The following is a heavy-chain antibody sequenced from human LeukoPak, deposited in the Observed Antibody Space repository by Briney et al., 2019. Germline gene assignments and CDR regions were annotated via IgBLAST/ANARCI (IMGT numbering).Heavy chain of an antibody. CDR1: GFTVSSNY. V-gene: IGHV3-53*01. J-gene: IGHJ4*02. D-gene: IGHD5-12*01. CDR3: AKPEDSGYDGLV. CDR2: IYSGGST. Sequence: GGSLRLSCAASGFTVSSNYMSWVRQAPGKGLEWVSVIYSGGSTYYADSVKGRSTISRDNSKDTLYLQMNSLRAEDTAVYYCAKPEDSGYDGLVWGQGTLVTVSS.